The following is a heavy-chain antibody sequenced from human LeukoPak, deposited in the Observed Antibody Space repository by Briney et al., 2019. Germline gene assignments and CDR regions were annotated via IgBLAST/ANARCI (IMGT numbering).Heavy chain of an antibody. D-gene: IGHD2-2*02. CDR1: GGSISSYY. CDR3: ARAPPSYTYYYYYMDV. V-gene: IGHV4-59*01. J-gene: IGHJ6*03. Sequence: SETLSLTCTVSGGSISSYYWSWIRQPPGKGLEWIGYIYYSGSTNYNPSLKSRVTISVDTSKNQFSLKLSSVTAADTAVYYCARAPPSYTYYYYYMDVWGKGTTVTVSS. CDR2: IYYSGST.